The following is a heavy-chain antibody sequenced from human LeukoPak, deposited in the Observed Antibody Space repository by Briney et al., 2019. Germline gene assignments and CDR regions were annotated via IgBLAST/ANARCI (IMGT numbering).Heavy chain of an antibody. Sequence: PGGSLRLSCAASGFTFSSYAMSWVRQAPGKGLEWVSAISGSGGSTYYADSVKGRFTISRDNSKNTLYLQMNSLRAEDTAVYYCAKDREDIVVVVAAESFDHWGQGTLVTVSS. D-gene: IGHD2-15*01. J-gene: IGHJ4*02. CDR1: GFTFSSYA. CDR2: ISGSGGST. V-gene: IGHV3-23*01. CDR3: AKDREDIVVVVAAESFDH.